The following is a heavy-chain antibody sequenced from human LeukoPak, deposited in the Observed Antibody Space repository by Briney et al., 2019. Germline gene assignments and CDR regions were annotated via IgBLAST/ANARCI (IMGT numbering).Heavy chain of an antibody. D-gene: IGHD1-26*01. CDR1: GGSISSSSYY. CDR3: ARPSIVGATRGVFDI. Sequence: SETLSLTCTVSGGSISSSSYYWGWIRQPPGRGLEWIGSIYDSGRTYYNPSLKGRVTISVDTSKKQFYLKLSSVSAADTAVDYYARPSIVGATRGVFDIWGQGTMVTVSS. J-gene: IGHJ3*02. CDR2: IYDSGRT. V-gene: IGHV4-39*01.